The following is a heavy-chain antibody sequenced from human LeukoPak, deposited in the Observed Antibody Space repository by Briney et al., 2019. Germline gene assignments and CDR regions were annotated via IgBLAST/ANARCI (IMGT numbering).Heavy chain of an antibody. D-gene: IGHD3-22*01. CDR3: ARDRYYDSSPYDAFDI. CDR2: INPSGGST. CDR1: GYTFTSYY. J-gene: IGHJ3*02. V-gene: IGHV1-46*01. Sequence: ASVKVSCKASGYTFTSYYMHWVRQAPGQGLEWMGMINPSGGSTSYAQKFQGRVTMTRDTSTSTVYMELSSLRSEDTAVYYCARDRYYDSSPYDAFDIWGQGTMVTVSS.